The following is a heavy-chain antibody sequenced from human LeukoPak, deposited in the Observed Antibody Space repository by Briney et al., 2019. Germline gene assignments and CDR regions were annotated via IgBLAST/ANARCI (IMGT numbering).Heavy chain of an antibody. D-gene: IGHD1-26*01. J-gene: IGHJ3*02. V-gene: IGHV3-23*01. CDR2: ISGSGAST. CDR3: AKVGVGAIFAFDI. Sequence: PGGSLRFSCAASGYTFSSFAMSWVRQAPGKGLEWVSAISGSGASTYYADSVKGRFTISRDNSKNTLYLQMNSLRAEDTAVYYCAKVGVGAIFAFDIWGPGTMVTVSS. CDR1: GYTFSSFA.